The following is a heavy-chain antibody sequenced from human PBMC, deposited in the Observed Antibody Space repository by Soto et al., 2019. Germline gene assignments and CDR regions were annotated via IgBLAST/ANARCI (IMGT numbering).Heavy chain of an antibody. J-gene: IGHJ4*02. Sequence: EVQLLESGGGLVQPGGSLRLSCAASGFTFSSYAMSWVRQAPGKGLAWVSAISGSGGSTYYADSVKGRFTISRDNSNNSLYVQVSSLRAEDTAVYYCAKRFVAATHFDYWGQGTLVTVSS. CDR1: GFTFSSYA. CDR2: ISGSGGST. CDR3: AKRFVAATHFDY. V-gene: IGHV3-23*01. D-gene: IGHD2-15*01.